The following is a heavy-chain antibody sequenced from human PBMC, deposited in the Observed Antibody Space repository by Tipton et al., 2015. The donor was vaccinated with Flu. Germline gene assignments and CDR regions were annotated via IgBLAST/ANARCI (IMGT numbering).Heavy chain of an antibody. D-gene: IGHD2-2*01. CDR3: ARVRGCSSTSCPHDGVYYYYYGMDV. CDR2: ISSSSSYI. CDR1: GFTFSSYS. J-gene: IGHJ6*02. Sequence: SLRLSCAASGFTFSSYSMNWVRQAPGKGLEWVSSISSSSSYIYYADSVKGRFTISRDNAKNSLYLQMNSLRAEDTAVYYCARVRGCSSTSCPHDGVYYYYYGMDVWGQGTTVTVSS. V-gene: IGHV3-21*01.